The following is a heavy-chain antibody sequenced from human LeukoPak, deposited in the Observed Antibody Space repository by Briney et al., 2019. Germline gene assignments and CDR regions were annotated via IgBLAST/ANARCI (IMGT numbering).Heavy chain of an antibody. V-gene: IGHV3-7*03. J-gene: IGHJ4*02. CDR1: GFTFSSYW. CDR2: IRQDGSEK. Sequence: GGSLRLSCTASGFTFSSYWMSWVRQAPGKGLEWVANIRQDGSEKHYVDSVKGRFTISRDNAQTSLFLQMNSLRAEDTAIYYCTTSDCEYWGQGALVTVSS. CDR3: TTSDCEY.